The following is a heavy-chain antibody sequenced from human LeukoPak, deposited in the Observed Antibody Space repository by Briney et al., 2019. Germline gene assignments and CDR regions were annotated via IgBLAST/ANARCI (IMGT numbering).Heavy chain of an antibody. J-gene: IGHJ4*02. CDR1: GFTISNAW. CDR2: TRSQSNGGTT. CDR3: TTWTGGVVVTN. Sequence: PGGSLRLSCAASGFTISNAWMSWARQAPGKGLEWVGRTRSQSNGGTTDYAAPVKGRFTISRDDSKNTLYLQMNSLKTEDTAVYYCTTWTGGVVVTNWGQGTLVTVSS. V-gene: IGHV3-15*01. D-gene: IGHD2-2*01.